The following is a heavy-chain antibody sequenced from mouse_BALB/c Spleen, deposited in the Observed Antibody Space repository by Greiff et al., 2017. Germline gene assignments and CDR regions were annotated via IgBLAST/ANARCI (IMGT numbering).Heavy chain of an antibody. V-gene: IGHV5-6*01. Sequence: EVQVVESGGDLVKPGGSLKLSCAASGFTFSSYGMSWVRQTPDKRLEWVATISSGGSYTYYPHSVKGRFTISRDNAKNTLYLQMSSLKSEDTAMYYCARLYYRSSWFAYWGQGTLVTVSA. J-gene: IGHJ3*01. CDR2: ISSGGSYT. CDR1: GFTFSSYG. CDR3: ARLYYRSSWFAY. D-gene: IGHD2-14*01.